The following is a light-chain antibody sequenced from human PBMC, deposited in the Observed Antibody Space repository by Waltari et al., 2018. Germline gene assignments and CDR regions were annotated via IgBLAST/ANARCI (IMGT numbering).Light chain of an antibody. CDR2: RNY. Sequence: QSVLTQPPSASGTPGQRVTIPCSGSSSNIGSNYVSWYQQLPGTAPKLLIYRNYQRPSGVPDRFSGSKSGTSASLAISGLRSEDEADYYCAAWDDSLSGVVFGGGTKLTVL. CDR1: SSNIGSNY. V-gene: IGLV1-47*01. CDR3: AAWDDSLSGVV. J-gene: IGLJ2*01.